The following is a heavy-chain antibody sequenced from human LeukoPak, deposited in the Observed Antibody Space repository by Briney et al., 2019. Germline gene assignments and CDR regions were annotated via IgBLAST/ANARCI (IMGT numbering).Heavy chain of an antibody. CDR1: RFTFSSYE. V-gene: IGHV3-48*03. CDR3: ARSARLMKGVVEVTALDD. CDR2: ISNSGSTI. D-gene: IGHD3-3*01. J-gene: IGHJ4*02. Sequence: GGSLRLSCAASRFTFSSYEMNWVRQAPGKGLEWVSYISNSGSTIYYADSVKGRFTISRDNAKNSLFLQMNSLRAEDTAVYYCARSARLMKGVVEVTALDDWGQGTLVTVSS.